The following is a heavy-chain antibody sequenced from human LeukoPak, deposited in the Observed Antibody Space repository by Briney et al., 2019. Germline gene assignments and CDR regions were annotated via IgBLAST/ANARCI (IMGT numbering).Heavy chain of an antibody. J-gene: IGHJ6*02. CDR3: ARGDGYCSSTSCYAGTSYGMDV. CDR1: GFTFSSYE. CDR2: ISSSGRTI. V-gene: IGHV3-48*03. D-gene: IGHD2-2*03. Sequence: GGSLRLSCAASGFTFSSYEFNWVRQAPGKGLEWVSYISSSGRTIFYADSVKGRFTISRGNAKNSLYLQMNSLRAEDTAVYHCARGDGYCSSTSCYAGTSYGMDVWGQGTTVTVSS.